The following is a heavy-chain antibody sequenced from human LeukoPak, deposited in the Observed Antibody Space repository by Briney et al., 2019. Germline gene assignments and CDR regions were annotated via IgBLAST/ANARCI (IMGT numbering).Heavy chain of an antibody. D-gene: IGHD3-9*01. CDR3: ARSTGLTGGGVDV. CDR2: ITNGGSTI. J-gene: IGHJ6*02. CDR1: GFTFSDYN. Sequence: GGSLRHSCAASGFTFSDYNMNWVRQAPGKGLEWVSYITNGGSTIHHADSVKGRFTISRDNAKKTLYLQMNSLRAEDTAVYYCARSTGLTGGGVDVWGQGTTVTVSS. V-gene: IGHV3-11*01.